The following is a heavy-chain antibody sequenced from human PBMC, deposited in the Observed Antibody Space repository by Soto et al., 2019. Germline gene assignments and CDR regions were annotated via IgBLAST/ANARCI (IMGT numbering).Heavy chain of an antibody. Sequence: PGGSLRLSCAASGFTFSSYAMSWVRQAPGKGLKWVSAISGSGGSTYYADSVKGRFTISRDNSKNTLYLQMNSLRAEDTAVYYCAKGITIFGVVTEYNPYYYYGMDVWGQGTTVTVSS. J-gene: IGHJ6*02. CDR2: ISGSGGST. CDR3: AKGITIFGVVTEYNPYYYYGMDV. V-gene: IGHV3-23*01. D-gene: IGHD3-3*01. CDR1: GFTFSSYA.